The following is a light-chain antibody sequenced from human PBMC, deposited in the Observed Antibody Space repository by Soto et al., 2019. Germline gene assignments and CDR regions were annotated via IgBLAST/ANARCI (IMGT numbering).Light chain of an antibody. J-gene: IGKJ4*01. CDR3: QQRGNWPWLT. V-gene: IGKV3-11*01. CDR2: DAS. Sequence: EIVLKQSPGTLSLSPGERATLSCRASQTVNNYLAWYQQKPGQAPRLVIYDASNSATGIPARFSGSGSGTDFTLTISSLEPEDSAVYYCQQRGNWPWLTFGGGTRVDIK. CDR1: QTVNNY.